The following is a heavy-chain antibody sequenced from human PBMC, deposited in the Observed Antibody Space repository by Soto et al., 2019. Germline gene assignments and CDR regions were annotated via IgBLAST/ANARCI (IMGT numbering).Heavy chain of an antibody. Sequence: GGSLRLSCATSGFTFSSYAMHWVRQAPGKGLEYVSAISSNGGSTYYANSVKGRFTISRDNSKNTLYLQMSSLRAEDMAVYYCARNYGGNSYAFDIWGQGTMVTVS. CDR3: ARNYGGNSYAFDI. D-gene: IGHD2-21*02. CDR2: ISSNGGST. V-gene: IGHV3-64*01. J-gene: IGHJ3*02. CDR1: GFTFSSYA.